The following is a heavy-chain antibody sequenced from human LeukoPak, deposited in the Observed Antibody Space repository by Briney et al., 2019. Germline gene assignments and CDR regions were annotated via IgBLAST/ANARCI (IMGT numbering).Heavy chain of an antibody. CDR1: GFTVSSNY. J-gene: IGHJ4*02. CDR3: ARDGYSYGFDY. CDR2: ISSSGSTI. V-gene: IGHV3-11*01. Sequence: GGSLRLSCAASGFTVSSNYMSWNRQAPGKGLEWVSYISSSGSTIYYADSVKGRFTISRDNAKNSLYLQMNSLRAEDTAVYYCARDGYSYGFDYWGQGTLVTVSS. D-gene: IGHD5-18*01.